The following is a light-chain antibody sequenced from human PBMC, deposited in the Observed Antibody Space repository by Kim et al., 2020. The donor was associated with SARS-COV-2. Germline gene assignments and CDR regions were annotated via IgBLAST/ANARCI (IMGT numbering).Light chain of an antibody. Sequence: SYELTQPPSLSVSPGQTASITCSGDKLGDKYVCWYQQKPGQSPVLVIYQDNKRPSGIPERFSGSNSGNTATLTISGTQAMDEADYYCQAWDSSTAVFGGGTQLTVL. CDR2: QDN. V-gene: IGLV3-1*01. CDR3: QAWDSSTAV. J-gene: IGLJ2*01. CDR1: KLGDKY.